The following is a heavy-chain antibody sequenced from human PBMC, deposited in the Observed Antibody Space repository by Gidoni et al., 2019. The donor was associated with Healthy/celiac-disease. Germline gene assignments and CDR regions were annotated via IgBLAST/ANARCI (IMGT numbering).Heavy chain of an antibody. D-gene: IGHD3-10*01. CDR2: IYHSGST. CDR3: ARGGPREVRVGFLVY. Sequence: QVQLQESGPGLVKPSGTLSLTCAVSGASISSSNWWSWVRQPPGKGLEGSGAIYHSGSTTYNPYLKSRVSRSVDKSKNQFSLKLSSVTAADTAVYDCARGGPREVRVGFLVYWGQGTLVTVSS. V-gene: IGHV4-4*02. J-gene: IGHJ4*02. CDR1: GASISSSNW.